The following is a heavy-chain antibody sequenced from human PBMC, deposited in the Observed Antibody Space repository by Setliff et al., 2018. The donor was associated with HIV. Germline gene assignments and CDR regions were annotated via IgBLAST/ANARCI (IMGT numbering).Heavy chain of an antibody. Sequence: SETLSLTCTVSGGSISGHYWSWIRQPPGRGLEWIGYVYSSGSTNFNPPLQSRVTISVETSKNQFSLKLSSVTAADTAVYYCARHSGVASPNWFDPWGQGTLVTVS. CDR3: ARHSGVASPNWFDP. D-gene: IGHD3-10*01. CDR1: GGSISGHY. V-gene: IGHV4-4*09. CDR2: VYSSGST. J-gene: IGHJ5*02.